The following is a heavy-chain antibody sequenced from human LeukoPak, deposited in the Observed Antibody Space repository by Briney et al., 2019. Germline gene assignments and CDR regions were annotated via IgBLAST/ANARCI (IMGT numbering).Heavy chain of an antibody. CDR1: GFTFSGSA. CDR3: IRHRSGSSSTNWFDR. Sequence: QPGGSLRLSCAASGFTFSGSAMLWVRQASGRGLEWVGRIRSKANSYATAYAASVKGRFTISRDDSKNTAYLQMNSLKTEDTALYYCIRHRSGSSSTNWFDRLGQATLVSVSP. J-gene: IGHJ5*02. V-gene: IGHV3-73*01. CDR2: IRSKANSYAT. D-gene: IGHD1-26*01.